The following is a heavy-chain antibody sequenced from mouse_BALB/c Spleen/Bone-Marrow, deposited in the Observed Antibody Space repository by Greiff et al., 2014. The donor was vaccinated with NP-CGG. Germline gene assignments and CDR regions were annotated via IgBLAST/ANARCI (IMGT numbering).Heavy chain of an antibody. CDR2: ISSGGST. J-gene: IGHJ4*01. V-gene: IGHV5-6-5*01. D-gene: IGHD2-10*02. CDR3: AREEYGQKVYAMDY. Sequence: DVKLMESGGGLVKPGGSLKLSCAASGFTFSSYAMSWVRQTPEKRLEWVASISSGGSTYYPDSVKGRFTISRDNARNILYLQMSSLRSEDTAMYYCAREEYGQKVYAMDYWGQGTSVTVSS. CDR1: GFTFSSYA.